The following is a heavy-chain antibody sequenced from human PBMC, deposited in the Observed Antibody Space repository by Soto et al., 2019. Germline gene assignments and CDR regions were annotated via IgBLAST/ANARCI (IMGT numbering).Heavy chain of an antibody. CDR2: IVVGSGNT. J-gene: IGHJ6*02. Sequence: ASVKVSCKASGFTFTSSAVQWVRQARGQRLEWIGWIVVGSGNTNYAQKFQERVTITRDMSTSTAYMELSSLRSEDTAVYYCAADSRFLEWTTTYYYYGMDVWGQGTTVTVSS. CDR1: GFTFTSSA. CDR3: AADSRFLEWTTTYYYYGMDV. D-gene: IGHD3-3*01. V-gene: IGHV1-58*01.